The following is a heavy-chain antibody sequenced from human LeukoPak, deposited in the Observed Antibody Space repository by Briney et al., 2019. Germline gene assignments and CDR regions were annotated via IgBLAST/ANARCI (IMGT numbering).Heavy chain of an antibody. CDR3: ARSRGDNNWFEP. J-gene: IGHJ5*02. Sequence: GESLKISCKASGYSFTNFWLGWVRQMPGKGPEWMGIIFPADSDTRYSPSFEGQVTTSADKSISTAYLHWSSLKASDTAVYYCARSRGDNNWFEPWGQGTLVTVSS. CDR2: IFPADSDT. V-gene: IGHV5-51*01. D-gene: IGHD7-27*01. CDR1: GYSFTNFW.